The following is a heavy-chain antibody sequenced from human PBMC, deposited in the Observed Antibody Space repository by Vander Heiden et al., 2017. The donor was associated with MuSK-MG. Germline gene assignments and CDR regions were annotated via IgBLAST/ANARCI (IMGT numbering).Heavy chain of an antibody. D-gene: IGHD1-26*01. CDR3: ARDSYAAENAFDI. CDR1: GFTFSSYW. V-gene: IGHV3-7*03. CDR2: IKQDGSEK. J-gene: IGHJ3*02. Sequence: EVQLVESGGGLVQPGGSLRLSWAASGFTFSSYWMSWVRQAPGKGLEWVANIKQDGSEKYYVDSVKGRFTISRDNAKNSLYLQMNSLRAEDTAVYYCARDSYAAENAFDIWGQGTMVTVSS.